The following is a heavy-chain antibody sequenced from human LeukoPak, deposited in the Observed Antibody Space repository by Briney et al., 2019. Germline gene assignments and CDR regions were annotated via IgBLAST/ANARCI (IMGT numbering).Heavy chain of an antibody. V-gene: IGHV1-18*01. CDR3: ARDLSYYYDSSGYSPVDY. J-gene: IGHJ4*02. CDR2: ISAYNGNT. D-gene: IGHD3-22*01. CDR1: GYTFTSYG. Sequence: ASVKVSCKASGYTFTSYGISWVRQAPGQGLEWMGWISAYNGNTNYAQKLQGRVTVTTDTSTSTAYMELRSLRSDDTAVYYCARDLSYYYDSSGYSPVDYWGQGTLVTVSS.